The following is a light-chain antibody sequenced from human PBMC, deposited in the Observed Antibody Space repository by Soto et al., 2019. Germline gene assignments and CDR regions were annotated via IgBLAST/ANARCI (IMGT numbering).Light chain of an antibody. CDR3: VQRSVWPWT. J-gene: IGKJ1*01. CDR1: QSVGRY. V-gene: IGKV3-11*01. Sequence: EIVLTQSPATLSLSPGERGTLSCRARQSVGRYLAWYQHKPGQAPRLLIYDTSNRAPGTPGRFGGSGSGTDFTLTISSLEPEDFAVYYCVQRSVWPWTVGQGTKVEV. CDR2: DTS.